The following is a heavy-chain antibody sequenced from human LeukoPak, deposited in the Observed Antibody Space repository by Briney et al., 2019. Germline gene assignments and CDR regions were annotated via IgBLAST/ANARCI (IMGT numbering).Heavy chain of an antibody. J-gene: IGHJ4*02. CDR2: FDPEDGET. CDR3: ATDLAAAGTSPFDY. D-gene: IGHD6-13*01. Sequence: ASVKVSCKVSGYTLTELSMHWVRQAPGKGLEWMGGFDPEDGETIYAQKFQSRVTMTEDTSTDTAYMELSSLRSEDTAVYYCATDLAAAGTSPFDYWGQGTLVTVSS. CDR1: GYTLTELS. V-gene: IGHV1-24*01.